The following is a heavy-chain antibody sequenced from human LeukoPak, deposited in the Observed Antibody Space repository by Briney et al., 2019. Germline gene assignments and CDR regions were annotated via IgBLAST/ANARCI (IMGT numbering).Heavy chain of an antibody. CDR1: GFTFNSYA. CDR3: ARDQDLEGSTIDY. Sequence: GGSLRLSCAASGFTFNSYAMSWVRQAPGKGLVWVSRIKSDGSDTWYADSVKGRFTISRDNANNMLYLQMNSLRDEDTAVYFCARDQDLEGSTIDYWGQGTLVTVSS. D-gene: IGHD5-24*01. J-gene: IGHJ4*02. V-gene: IGHV3-74*01. CDR2: IKSDGSDT.